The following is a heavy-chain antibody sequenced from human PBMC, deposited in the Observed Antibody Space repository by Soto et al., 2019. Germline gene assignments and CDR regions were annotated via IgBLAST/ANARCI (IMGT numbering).Heavy chain of an antibody. J-gene: IGHJ4*02. CDR1: GFTVSSNY. CDR2: IYTGGST. CDR3: AREEGTEGPFDY. V-gene: IGHV3-66*01. Sequence: EVQLVESGGDLVQPGGSLRLSCAASGFTVSSNYMNWVRQAPGKGLEWVSGIYTGGSTYHADSVKGRFTISRDNSKNTLYLQMNSLGAEDTALYYCAREEGTEGPFDYWGQGTLVTVSS.